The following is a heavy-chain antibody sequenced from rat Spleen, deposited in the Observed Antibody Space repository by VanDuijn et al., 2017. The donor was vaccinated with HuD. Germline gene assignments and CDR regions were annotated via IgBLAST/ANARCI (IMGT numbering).Heavy chain of an antibody. J-gene: IGHJ2*01. Sequence: QVQLQQSGAELAKPGSSVKISCKASGNTFTNYYIGWIKQTTGQGLEYIGYVNMGSGGTGYNEKFKGKATLTVDKSSSTAFMQLSSLTPEDTAVYYCASLNWEDYFDYWGQGVMVTVSS. D-gene: IGHD5-1*01. CDR2: VNMGSGGT. CDR1: GNTFTNYY. CDR3: ASLNWEDYFDY. V-gene: IGHV1-43*01.